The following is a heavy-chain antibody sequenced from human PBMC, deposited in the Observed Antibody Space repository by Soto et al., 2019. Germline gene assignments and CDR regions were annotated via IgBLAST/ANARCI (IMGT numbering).Heavy chain of an antibody. CDR3: ARELGGSSWYLFGY. Sequence: QVQLQESGPGLVKPSETLSLTCTVSGGSISSYHWSWIRQPPGKGLEWIGESYYTGSTNYNPSLKSRVTISVDTSRNQFALKLGSVTTADTAVYYCARELGGSSWYLFGYWGQGTLVTVSS. J-gene: IGHJ4*02. D-gene: IGHD6-13*01. CDR1: GGSISSYH. CDR2: SYYTGST. V-gene: IGHV4-59*01.